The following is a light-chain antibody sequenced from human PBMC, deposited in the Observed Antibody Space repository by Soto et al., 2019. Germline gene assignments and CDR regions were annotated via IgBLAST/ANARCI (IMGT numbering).Light chain of an antibody. V-gene: IGKV3-11*01. CDR2: DAS. CDR1: QSVTSY. CDR3: QQHNQWPIT. J-gene: IGKJ5*01. Sequence: EIVLTQSPATLSLFPGERASLSCRSSQSVTSYLAWYQQRPGQAPRLLIYDASNRATGIPARFSGSGSGTDFTLTISTLEPEDSAVYYCQQHNQWPITFGQGTRLEI.